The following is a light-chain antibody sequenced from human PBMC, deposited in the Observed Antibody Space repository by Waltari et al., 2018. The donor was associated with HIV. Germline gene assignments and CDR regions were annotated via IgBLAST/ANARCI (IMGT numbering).Light chain of an antibody. V-gene: IGKV3-15*01. J-gene: IGKJ2*01. CDR1: QSVSSN. CDR3: QQYTNWPPRT. CDR2: GAS. Sequence: EIVMTQSPATLSVSPGDRATLSCRASQSVSSNLAWYQQKPGQAPRLLIYGASTRATGIPARFSGSGSGTEFTLTISSLQSEDFAVYYCQQYTNWPPRTFGQGTKLEIK.